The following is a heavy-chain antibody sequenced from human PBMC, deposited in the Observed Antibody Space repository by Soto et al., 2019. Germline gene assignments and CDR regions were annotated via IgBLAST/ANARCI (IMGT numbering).Heavy chain of an antibody. Sequence: SETLSLTCAVYGGSFSGYYWSWIRQAPGKGLEWIGEIIHSGSTNYNPSLKSRVTISEDTSKNQFSLKLSSVTAADTAVYYCARGGVTMVRGVIITNGFDIWGQETMVTVSS. CDR2: IIHSGST. V-gene: IGHV4-34*01. CDR3: ARGGVTMVRGVIITNGFDI. J-gene: IGHJ3*02. CDR1: GGSFSGYY. D-gene: IGHD3-10*01.